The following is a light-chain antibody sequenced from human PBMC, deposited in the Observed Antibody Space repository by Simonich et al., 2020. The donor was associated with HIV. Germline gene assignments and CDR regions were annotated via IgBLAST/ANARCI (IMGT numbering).Light chain of an antibody. CDR1: SSNIGGNT. J-gene: IGLJ3*02. V-gene: IGLV1-44*01. Sequence: QSVLTQPPSASGTPGQRVTISCSGSSSNIGGNTVNWYQQLPGTAPKLLIYSNNQRPSVVPDRFSGSKSGTAASLAISGLQSEDEADYYCAAWDDSLNGWVFGGGTKLTVL. CDR3: AAWDDSLNGWV. CDR2: SNN.